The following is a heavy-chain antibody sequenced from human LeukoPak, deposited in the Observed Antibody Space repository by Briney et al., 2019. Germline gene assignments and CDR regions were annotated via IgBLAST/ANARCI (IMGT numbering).Heavy chain of an antibody. D-gene: IGHD3-10*01. V-gene: IGHV3-9*01. J-gene: IGHJ4*02. Sequence: GGSLRLSCAASGFTFDDYAMHWVRQAPGKGLEWVSGISWNSGSIGYADSVKGRFTISRDNAKNSLYLQMNSLRAEDTALYYCAKGYSGFIVYFDYWAQGTLVTVSS. CDR3: AKGYSGFIVYFDY. CDR2: ISWNSGSI. CDR1: GFTFDDYA.